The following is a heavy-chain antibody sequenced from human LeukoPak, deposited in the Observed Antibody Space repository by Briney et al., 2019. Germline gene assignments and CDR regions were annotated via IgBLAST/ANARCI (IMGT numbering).Heavy chain of an antibody. CDR3: ARYQQRGYESYY. CDR1: GFTFSNYW. V-gene: IGHV3-74*01. Sequence: GGSLRLSCAASGFTFSNYWMHWVRQSPGKGLVCVARISNDGGSTGYADSVKGRFTISRDNAKNTLYLQMNSLRAEDTAVYYCARYQQRGYESYYWRQGTLVTVSS. J-gene: IGHJ4*02. CDR2: ISNDGGST. D-gene: IGHD5-12*01.